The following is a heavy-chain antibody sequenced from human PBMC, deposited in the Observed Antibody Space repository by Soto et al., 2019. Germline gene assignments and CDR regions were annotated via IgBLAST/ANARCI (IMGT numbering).Heavy chain of an antibody. CDR1: GVTFSSYG. D-gene: IGHD2-15*01. Sequence: GGSMGLSCAASGVTFSSYGVHWVRQAPGKGLEWVAVIWYDGSNKYYADSVKGRFTISRDNSKNTLYLQMSSLRAEDTAVYYCARTPGGGHYSSAFDIWGQGTMVTVSS. CDR3: ARTPGGGHYSSAFDI. J-gene: IGHJ3*02. CDR2: IWYDGSNK. V-gene: IGHV3-33*01.